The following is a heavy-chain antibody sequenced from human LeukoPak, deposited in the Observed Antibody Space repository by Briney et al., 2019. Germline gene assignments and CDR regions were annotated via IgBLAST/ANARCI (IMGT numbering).Heavy chain of an antibody. CDR1: GYTFTTYS. Sequence: ASVKVSCKASGYTFTTYSMHWVRQAPGQGLEWMGIINPSGGSTSYAQKFQGRVTMTTDTSTSTAYMELRSLRSDDTAVYYCARGTYYYGSGSYSIDYYYYYMDVWGKGTTVTISS. V-gene: IGHV1-46*01. J-gene: IGHJ6*03. D-gene: IGHD3-10*01. CDR2: INPSGGST. CDR3: ARGTYYYGSGSYSIDYYYYYMDV.